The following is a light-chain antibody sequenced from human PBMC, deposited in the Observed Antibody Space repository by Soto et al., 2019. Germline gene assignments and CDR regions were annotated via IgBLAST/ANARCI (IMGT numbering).Light chain of an antibody. CDR1: QGIRDA. Sequence: DIQMTQSPSSLSASVGDRVTITCRANQGIRDALGWYQQKPGKVPKRLIYSTSRLQSGVPSRFSGSGSETGFTLTISSLQPEDFATYYCLQNSDYPFTFGQGTRL. CDR2: STS. V-gene: IGKV1-17*01. J-gene: IGKJ2*01. CDR3: LQNSDYPFT.